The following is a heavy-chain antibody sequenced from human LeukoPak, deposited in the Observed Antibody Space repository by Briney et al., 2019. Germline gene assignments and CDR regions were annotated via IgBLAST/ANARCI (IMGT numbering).Heavy chain of an antibody. V-gene: IGHV4-59*08. CDR1: GGSISSYY. Sequence: SETLSLTCTVSGGSISSYYWSWIRQPPGKGLEWIGYIYYSGSTNYNPSLKSRVTISVDTSKNQFSLKLSSVTAADTAVYYCAGQGRKVTTEFDYWGQGTLVTVSS. D-gene: IGHD4-17*01. CDR3: AGQGRKVTTEFDY. J-gene: IGHJ4*02. CDR2: IYYSGST.